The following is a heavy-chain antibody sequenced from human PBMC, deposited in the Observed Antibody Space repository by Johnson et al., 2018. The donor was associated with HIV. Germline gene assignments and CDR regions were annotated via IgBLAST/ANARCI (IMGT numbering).Heavy chain of an antibody. D-gene: IGHD5-18*01. Sequence: VQLVESGGGLVQPGESLRLSCAASGFTFDDYAMHWVRQAPGKGLEWVSAISGSGGSTYYADSVKGRFTISRDNSKNTLYLQMNSLRAEDTAMYYCAVGIQLWFASAGDAFDIWGQGTMVTVSS. CDR3: AVGIQLWFASAGDAFDI. J-gene: IGHJ3*02. CDR1: GFTFDDYA. V-gene: IGHV3-23*04. CDR2: ISGSGGST.